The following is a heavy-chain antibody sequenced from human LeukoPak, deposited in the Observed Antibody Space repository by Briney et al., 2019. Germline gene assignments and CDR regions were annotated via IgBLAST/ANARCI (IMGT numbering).Heavy chain of an antibody. CDR1: GGSISSYY. V-gene: IGHV4-59*01. CDR3: ARGFIAAAGLFDY. Sequence: SETLSLTCTVSGGSISSYYWSWIRQPPGKGLEWIGYIYYSGSTNYNPSLKSRVTISVDTSKNQFSLKLSSVTAADTAVYYCARGFIAAAGLFDYWGQGTLVTVSS. D-gene: IGHD6-13*01. CDR2: IYYSGST. J-gene: IGHJ4*02.